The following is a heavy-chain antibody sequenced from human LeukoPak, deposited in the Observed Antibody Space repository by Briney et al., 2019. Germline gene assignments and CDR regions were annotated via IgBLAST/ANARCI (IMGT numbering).Heavy chain of an antibody. CDR3: AREGVVAPFRGALDI. CDR2: IYSGGNT. J-gene: IGHJ3*02. CDR1: GFAVSSNY. V-gene: IGHV3-53*01. D-gene: IGHD2-15*01. Sequence: PGGSMRLSCAASGFAVSSNYMSWVRQAPGKGLEWVSVIYSGGNTYYADSVKGRFTISRDNSKNTLYLQMNCLRAEDTAVYYCAREGVVAPFRGALDIWGQGTMVTVSS.